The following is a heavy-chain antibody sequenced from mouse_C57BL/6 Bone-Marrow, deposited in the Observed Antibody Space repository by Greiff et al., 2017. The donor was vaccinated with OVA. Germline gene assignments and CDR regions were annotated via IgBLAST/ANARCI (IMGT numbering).Heavy chain of an antibody. D-gene: IGHD3-3*01. CDR2: ILTSIGRT. V-gene: IGHV15-2*01. CDR3: ALGYAMDY. Sequence: VHLVESGSELRSPGSSVTLSCKDFDSEVFPIAYMCWVRPKPGHGFEWIGGILTSIGRTISGEKFEDKATLDADTQSNTAYVELNSLTSDDSAIYYCALGYAMDYWGQGTSVTVSS. J-gene: IGHJ4*01. CDR1: DSEVFPIAY.